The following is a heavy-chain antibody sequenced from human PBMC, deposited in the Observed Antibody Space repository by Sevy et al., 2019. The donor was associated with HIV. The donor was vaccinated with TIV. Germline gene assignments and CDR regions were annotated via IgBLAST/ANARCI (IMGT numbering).Heavy chain of an antibody. V-gene: IGHV4-34*01. CDR2: INHRGTT. CDR1: GGSFSGYY. D-gene: IGHD3-10*01. J-gene: IGHJ6*03. CDR3: ARGFYYGSGKYYYYMYV. Sequence: SETLSLTCAVYGGSFSGYYWSWIRQPPGKGLEWIGEINHRGTTHYTPSLMSRVTTSVDTSKRHFSLKLNSVTAADTAVYYCARGFYYGSGKYYYYMYVWGEGTTVTVSS.